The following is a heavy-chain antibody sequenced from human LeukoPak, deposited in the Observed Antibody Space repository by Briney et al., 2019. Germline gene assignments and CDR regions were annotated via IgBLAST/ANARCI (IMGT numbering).Heavy chain of an antibody. CDR1: GFTFSSCE. CDR3: ARYGSGGSCYPDYYYRDV. CDR2: ISSSGSTI. Sequence: GRSLRLSCAASGFTFSSCEMNWVRLAPGKVVARVSYISSSGSTIYYADSVKGRFTISRDNAKNSLYLHMHSLRAEDTAVYYCARYGSGGSCYPDYYYRDVWGKGTTVTVSS. D-gene: IGHD2-15*01. V-gene: IGHV3-48*03. J-gene: IGHJ6*03.